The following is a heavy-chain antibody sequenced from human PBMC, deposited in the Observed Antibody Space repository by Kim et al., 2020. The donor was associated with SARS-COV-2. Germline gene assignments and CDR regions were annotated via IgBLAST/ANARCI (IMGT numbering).Heavy chain of an antibody. CDR2: ISGSGGST. J-gene: IGHJ4*02. Sequence: GGSLRLSCAASGFTFSNYAMSWVRQAPGKGLEWVSAISGSGGSTYYADSVKGRFTISRAKSKNTRYLQMNSLRAENTAVYYCAKVGDYYDSSGILGYWGQGTLVTVSS. V-gene: IGHV3-23*01. CDR1: GFTFSNYA. CDR3: AKVGDYYDSSGILGY. D-gene: IGHD3-22*01.